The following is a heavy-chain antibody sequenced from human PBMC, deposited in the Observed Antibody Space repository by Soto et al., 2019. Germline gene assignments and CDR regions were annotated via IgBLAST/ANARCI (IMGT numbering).Heavy chain of an antibody. CDR2: ISGRSTYM. V-gene: IGHV3-21*01. CDR3: ARDYSSAGRLLYYMDV. D-gene: IGHD3-10*01. CDR1: GFTFSAYT. J-gene: IGHJ6*03. Sequence: QLVESGGGLVKPGGSLRLSCAASGFTFSAYTMNWVRQAPGKGLEWVSSISGRSTYMYYADSVKGRFTISRDTARTLLYLQMNSLRAEDTAVYYCARDYSSAGRLLYYMDVWGKGTTVTVSS.